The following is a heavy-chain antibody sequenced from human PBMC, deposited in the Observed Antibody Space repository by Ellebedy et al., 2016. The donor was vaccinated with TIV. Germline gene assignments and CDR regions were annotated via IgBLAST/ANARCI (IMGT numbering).Heavy chain of an antibody. CDR1: GGSISRDSYY. D-gene: IGHD5-24*01. CDR2: VYYSGSA. Sequence: MPSETLSLTCTVSGGSISRDSYYWGWIRQPPGKGLEWIGSVYYSGSAFYNSSLQSRVNISVNTSKNQFSLNLSSVTAADTAVYYCARDYGDGYNSYFDSWGQGTLVTVSS. V-gene: IGHV4-39*07. J-gene: IGHJ4*02. CDR3: ARDYGDGYNSYFDS.